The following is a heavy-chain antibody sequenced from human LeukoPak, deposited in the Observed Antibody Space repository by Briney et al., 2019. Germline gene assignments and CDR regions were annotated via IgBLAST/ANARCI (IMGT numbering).Heavy chain of an antibody. Sequence: GASVKVSCKASGYIFTNFGISWVRQAPGQGLEWMGWINSNSGGTNYAQKSQGRVTMTRDTSISTAYMELSSLRSDDTAVYYCARYSSGRPPFDYWGQGTLVTVSS. J-gene: IGHJ4*02. CDR3: ARYSSGRPPFDY. CDR2: INSNSGGT. D-gene: IGHD3-22*01. CDR1: GYIFTNFG. V-gene: IGHV1-2*02.